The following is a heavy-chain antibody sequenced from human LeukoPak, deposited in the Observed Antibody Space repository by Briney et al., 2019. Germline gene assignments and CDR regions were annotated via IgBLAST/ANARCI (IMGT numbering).Heavy chain of an antibody. J-gene: IGHJ5*02. V-gene: IGHV1-24*01. CDR3: ASDRTMTTVTSGQSWDDP. CDR2: FDPDDGAR. CDR1: GYTFTSYG. Sequence: ASVKVSCKASGYTFTSYGISWVRQAPGKGLEWMGRFDPDDGARIYSQRFQDRFLMTEDPSSDTAYMELSGLRSEDTAVYFCASDRTMTTVTSGQSWDDPWGQGTLVTVSS. D-gene: IGHD4-17*01.